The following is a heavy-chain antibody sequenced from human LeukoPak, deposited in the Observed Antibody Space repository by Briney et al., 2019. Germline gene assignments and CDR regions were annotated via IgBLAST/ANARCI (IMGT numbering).Heavy chain of an antibody. V-gene: IGHV5-51*01. CDR3: ARTYCSGGSCYPTQDNWFDP. CDR1: GYSFTSYW. J-gene: IGHJ5*02. Sequence: PGESLKISCKGSGYSFTSYWIGWVRQMPGKGLEWMGIIYPGHCDTRYSPSFQGQVTISADKSISTAYLQWSSLKASDTAMYYCARTYCSGGSCYPTQDNWFDPWGQGTLVTVSS. D-gene: IGHD2-15*01. CDR2: IYPGHCDT.